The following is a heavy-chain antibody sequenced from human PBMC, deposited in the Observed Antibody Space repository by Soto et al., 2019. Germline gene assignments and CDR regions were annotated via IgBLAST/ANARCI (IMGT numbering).Heavy chain of an antibody. CDR3: ANNSCSGGTCWSYYYYAMDV. D-gene: IGHD2-15*01. Sequence: EVQLLESGGGLVQPGGSLRLSCSASGFTFSNYAMSWVRQAPGKGLEWVSAISGSGGSTYYTDSVKGRYTISRDNSKNTVSLQMNSLRAEDTAVYHCANNSCSGGTCWSYYYYAMDVWGQGTTVTVSS. CDR2: ISGSGGST. J-gene: IGHJ6*02. V-gene: IGHV3-23*01. CDR1: GFTFSNYA.